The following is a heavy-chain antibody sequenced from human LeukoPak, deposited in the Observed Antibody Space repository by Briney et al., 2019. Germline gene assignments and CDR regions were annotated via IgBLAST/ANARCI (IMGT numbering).Heavy chain of an antibody. CDR3: AKDQNYPYYYYYYMDV. Sequence: GGSLRLSCAASGFTFSSYGMHWVRQAPGKGLEWVAVIWYDGSNKYYADSVKGRFTISRDNSKNTLYLQMNSLRAEDTAVYYCAKDQNYPYYYYYYMDVWGKWTTVTVSS. CDR1: GFTFSSYG. V-gene: IGHV3-33*06. J-gene: IGHJ6*03. D-gene: IGHD1-7*01. CDR2: IWYDGSNK.